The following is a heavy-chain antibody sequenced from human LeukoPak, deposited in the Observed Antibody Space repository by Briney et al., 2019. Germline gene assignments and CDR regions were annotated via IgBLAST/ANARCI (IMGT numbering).Heavy chain of an antibody. CDR1: GFTFSSYG. V-gene: IGHV3-30*02. Sequence: GGSLRLSCAASGFTFSSYGMHWVRQAPGKGLEWVAFIWYDGSNKYYADSVKGRFTISRDNSKNTLYLQMNSLRAEDTAVYYCAELGITMIGGVWGKGTTVTVSS. J-gene: IGHJ6*04. CDR2: IWYDGSNK. CDR3: AELGITMIGGV. D-gene: IGHD3-10*02.